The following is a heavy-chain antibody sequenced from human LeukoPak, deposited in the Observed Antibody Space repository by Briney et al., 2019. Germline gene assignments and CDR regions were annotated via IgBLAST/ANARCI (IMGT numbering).Heavy chain of an antibody. D-gene: IGHD6-19*01. V-gene: IGHV1-18*01. Sequence: ASVKVSCKASGYTFTSKGISWVRQAPGQGLEWMGWITTYNGNTNYAQKFQGRVTMTTDTSTSTAYMELRSLRSDDTAVYYCARVGSSDWYRFDDYYYYAMDVWGQGTTVTVSS. CDR2: ITTYNGNT. J-gene: IGHJ6*02. CDR3: ARVGSSDWYRFDDYYYYAMDV. CDR1: GYTFTSKG.